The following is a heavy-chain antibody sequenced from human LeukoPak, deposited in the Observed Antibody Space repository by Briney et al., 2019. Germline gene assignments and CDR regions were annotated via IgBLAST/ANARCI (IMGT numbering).Heavy chain of an antibody. CDR1: GFTFSNYP. J-gene: IGHJ3*02. Sequence: GGSLRLSCAASGFTFSNYPMRWVRQAPGKGLEWVSAIGGSGSSTYYADSVKGRFTISRDNSKNTLYLQMNSPRAEDTAVYYCAKHSYDSSGYSDAFDIWGQGTMVTVSS. V-gene: IGHV3-23*01. CDR2: IGGSGSST. D-gene: IGHD3-22*01. CDR3: AKHSYDSSGYSDAFDI.